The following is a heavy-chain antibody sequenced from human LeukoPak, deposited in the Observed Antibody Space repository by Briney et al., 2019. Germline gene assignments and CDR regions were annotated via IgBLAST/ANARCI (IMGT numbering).Heavy chain of an antibody. CDR1: GFTFSTYA. CDR3: AIRQSGYDDY. CDR2: IGGSDGST. J-gene: IGHJ4*02. D-gene: IGHD5-12*01. V-gene: IGHV3-23*01. Sequence: GGSLRLSCAASGFTFSTYAMSWVRQAPGKGLEWVSLIGGSDGSTRYADSVKGRFTISRDNSKNTLYLEMNSLRAEDTAVYYCAIRQSGYDDYWGQGTLVTVSS.